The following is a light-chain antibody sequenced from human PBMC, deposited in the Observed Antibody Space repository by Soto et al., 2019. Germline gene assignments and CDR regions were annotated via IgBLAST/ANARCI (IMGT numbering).Light chain of an antibody. J-gene: IGKJ1*01. Sequence: EIVLTHSPGTLSLSPGERATLSCRASLTISDNYLAWYQQKAGQAPRLVIYDASNRATGIPDRFSASGSGTDFTLTISSLQPEDFATYYCQQSYSTPQTFGQGTKVDIK. CDR1: LTISDNY. CDR3: QQSYSTPQT. V-gene: IGKV3D-20*02. CDR2: DAS.